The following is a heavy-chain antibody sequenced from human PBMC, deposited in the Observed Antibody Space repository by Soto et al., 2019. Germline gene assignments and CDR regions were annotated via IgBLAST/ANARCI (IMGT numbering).Heavy chain of an antibody. Sequence: PGGSLRLSCSASGFSFSDSAMHWVRQAPGKRLEYVSAISTNGRSTYYADSVKGRFTISRDNSKNTVHLQMSSLRAEDTAVYYCLRDIFGVVIFDSWGPGTPVTVSS. J-gene: IGHJ4*02. CDR1: GFSFSDSA. D-gene: IGHD3-3*01. V-gene: IGHV3-64D*06. CDR2: ISTNGRST. CDR3: LRDIFGVVIFDS.